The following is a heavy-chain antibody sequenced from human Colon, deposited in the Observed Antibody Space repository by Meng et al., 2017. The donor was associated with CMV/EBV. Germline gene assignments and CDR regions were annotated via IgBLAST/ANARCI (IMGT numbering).Heavy chain of an antibody. Sequence: GGSLRLSCTASGFTFSIYSMNWVRQAPGGGLEFVATISNNGNYIYYGDSVKGRFAISSDNARSSLYLQMNSLRVEDTALYSFMCRGFDMLTPNDALDIWGQGTMVTVSS. CDR3: MCRGFDMLTPNDALDI. J-gene: IGHJ3*02. V-gene: IGHV3-21*01. D-gene: IGHD3-10*01. CDR1: GFTFSIYS. CDR2: ISNNGNYI.